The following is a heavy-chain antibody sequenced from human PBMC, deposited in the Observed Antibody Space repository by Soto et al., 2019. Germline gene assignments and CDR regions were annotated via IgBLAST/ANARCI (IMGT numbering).Heavy chain of an antibody. J-gene: IGHJ3*02. Sequence: QVHLVESGGGVVQPGRSLRLSCAASGFTFSNYGMHWVRQAPGKGLEWLAVMSFDGSNEYYADSVQGRLTISRDNSKNTPYLQMNSLRTEDTAVYHCAKDAAVAFDIWGQGTMVTVSS. CDR1: GFTFSNYG. CDR3: AKDAAVAFDI. CDR2: MSFDGSNE. D-gene: IGHD2-15*01. V-gene: IGHV3-30*18.